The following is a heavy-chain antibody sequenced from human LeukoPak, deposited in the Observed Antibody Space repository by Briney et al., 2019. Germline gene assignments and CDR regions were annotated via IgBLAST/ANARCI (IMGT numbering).Heavy chain of an antibody. D-gene: IGHD3/OR15-3a*01. Sequence: PSETLSLTCAVSGGSLSGYYWTWIRQPPGKGLEWIGSIYYSGNTYYNASLKSQVSISIDTSKNQFSLRLTSVTAADTAVYYCARQTGSGLFILPGGQGTLVTVSS. CDR1: GGSLSGYY. CDR2: IYYSGNT. V-gene: IGHV4-39*01. J-gene: IGHJ4*02. CDR3: ARQTGSGLFILP.